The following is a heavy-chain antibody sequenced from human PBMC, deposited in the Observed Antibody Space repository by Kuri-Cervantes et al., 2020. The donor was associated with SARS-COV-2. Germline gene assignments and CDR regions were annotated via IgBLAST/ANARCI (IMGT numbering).Heavy chain of an antibody. V-gene: IGHV3-30*04. CDR3: TTDFQGGSPLGGPTMVLPGDAFDI. CDR2: ISYDGSNK. D-gene: IGHD3-10*01. Sequence: GESLKISCAASGFTFSSYATHWVRQAPGKGLEWVAVISYDGSNKYYADSVKGRFTISRDNSKNTLYLQMNSLRAEDTAVYYCTTDFQGGSPLGGPTMVLPGDAFDIWGQGTMVTVSS. J-gene: IGHJ3*02. CDR1: GFTFSSYA.